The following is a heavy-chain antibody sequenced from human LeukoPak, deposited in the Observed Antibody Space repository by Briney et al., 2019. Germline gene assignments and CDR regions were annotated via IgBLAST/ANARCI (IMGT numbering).Heavy chain of an antibody. V-gene: IGHV5-51*01. Sequence: GESLKISCKGSGYSFTNYWIGWVRQLPGKGLEWMGIIYPGDSDTRYSPPFQGQVTISADKAISTAYLQWGSLKASDTAMYYCARLTSMAVTTTSLDYWGQGTLVTVSS. J-gene: IGHJ4*02. CDR3: ARLTSMAVTTTSLDY. CDR2: IYPGDSDT. CDR1: GYSFTNYW. D-gene: IGHD2-21*02.